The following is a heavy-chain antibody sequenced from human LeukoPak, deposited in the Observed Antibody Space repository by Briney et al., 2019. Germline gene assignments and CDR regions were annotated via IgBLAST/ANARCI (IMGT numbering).Heavy chain of an antibody. J-gene: IGHJ4*02. V-gene: IGHV4-39*07. CDR1: GGSIRSSYYY. D-gene: IGHD3-22*01. Sequence: SETLSLTCTVSGGSIRSSYYYWGWIRQPPGKGLEWIGSIYDSGSTYYNPSLKSRVTISVDTSKNQFSLKLSSVTAADTAVYYCARVYAGSYYYDSSGYFDYWGQGTLVTVSS. CDR2: IYDSGST. CDR3: ARVYAGSYYYDSSGYFDY.